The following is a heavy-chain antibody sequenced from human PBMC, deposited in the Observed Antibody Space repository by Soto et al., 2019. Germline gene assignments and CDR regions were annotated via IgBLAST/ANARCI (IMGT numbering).Heavy chain of an antibody. CDR1: GGTFSSYA. V-gene: IGHV1-69*13. Sequence: ASVKVSCKASGGTFSSYAISWVRQAPGQGLEWMGGIIPIFGTANYAQKFQGRVTITADESTSTAYMELSSLRSEDTAVYYCATGIAAAGRPLIDYWGQGTLVTV. CDR2: IIPIFGTA. J-gene: IGHJ4*02. CDR3: ATGIAAAGRPLIDY. D-gene: IGHD6-13*01.